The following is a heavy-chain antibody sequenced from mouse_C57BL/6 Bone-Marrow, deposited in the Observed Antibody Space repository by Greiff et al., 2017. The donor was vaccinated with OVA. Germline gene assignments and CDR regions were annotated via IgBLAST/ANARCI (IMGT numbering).Heavy chain of an antibody. CDR1: GFTFNDDF. CDR2: IDPETGDP. Sequence: EVKLVESGAELVRPGASVKLSCTASGFTFNDDFMHWVKQRPEQGLEWIGWIDPETGDPEYASKFQGTAPLTADTSSNTAYLQLSSLTAEDTAVDYCTMGRGCAMDYWGQGTSVTVSS. V-gene: IGHV14-4*01. CDR3: TMGRGCAMDY. J-gene: IGHJ4*01.